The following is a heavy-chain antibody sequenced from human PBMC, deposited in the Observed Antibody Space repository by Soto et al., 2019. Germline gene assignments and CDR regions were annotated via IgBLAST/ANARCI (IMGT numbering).Heavy chain of an antibody. D-gene: IGHD3-16*01. CDR3: VIVERLGDY. J-gene: IGHJ4*02. Sequence: PGGSPRLSCTASGFTFSSYCMSWVRQAPGKGLGWVANIKEDGSGKYYVDSVKGRFSISRDTARNSLYLQMNSLRVEDTACDYCVIVERLGDYWGRGALVTVAS. CDR1: GFTFSSYC. CDR2: IKEDGSGK. V-gene: IGHV3-7*01.